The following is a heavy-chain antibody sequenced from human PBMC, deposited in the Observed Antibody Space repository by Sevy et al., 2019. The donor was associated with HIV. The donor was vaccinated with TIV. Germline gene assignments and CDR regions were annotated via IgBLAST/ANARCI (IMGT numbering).Heavy chain of an antibody. D-gene: IGHD2-15*01. CDR2: IWYDGINK. CDR1: GFTISRYG. Sequence: GGSLRLSCAASGFTISRYGMHWVRQAPGKGLEWVAVIWYDGINKYYGDSVKGRFTISRDNSKNTVYLQMTNLRAEDTAVYYCARAGDIVEVAAHYGMDVWGQGTTVTVSS. V-gene: IGHV3-33*01. J-gene: IGHJ6*02. CDR3: ARAGDIVEVAAHYGMDV.